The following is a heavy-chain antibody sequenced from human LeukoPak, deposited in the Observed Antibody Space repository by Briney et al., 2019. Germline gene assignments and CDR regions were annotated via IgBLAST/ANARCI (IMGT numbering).Heavy chain of an antibody. D-gene: IGHD4-23*01. Sequence: EASVKVSCKVSGYTLTELSMHWVRQGPGKGLEWMGGFDPEDGETIYAQKFQGRVTMTEDTSTDTAYMELSSLRSEDTAVYYCATDRGTTVVSKYYYYYGMDVWGQGTTVTVSS. CDR1: GYTLTELS. CDR3: ATDRGTTVVSKYYYYYGMDV. CDR2: FDPEDGET. J-gene: IGHJ6*02. V-gene: IGHV1-24*01.